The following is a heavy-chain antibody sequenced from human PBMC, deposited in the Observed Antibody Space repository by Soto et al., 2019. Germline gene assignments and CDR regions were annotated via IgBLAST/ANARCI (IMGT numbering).Heavy chain of an antibody. J-gene: IGHJ5*02. V-gene: IGHV1-2*02. CDR1: GYTFTGYY. CDR3: ARGLISSVSVQRTSPEYNPNWFDP. CDR2: INPNSGGT. Sequence: SVKVSCKASGYTFTGYYMHWVRQAPGQGLEWMGWINPNSGGTNYSQKFQGRVTMTRDTSISTAYMELSRLRSDDTAVYYCARGLISSVSVQRTSPEYNPNWFDPWGQGTLVTVSS. D-gene: IGHD1-1*01.